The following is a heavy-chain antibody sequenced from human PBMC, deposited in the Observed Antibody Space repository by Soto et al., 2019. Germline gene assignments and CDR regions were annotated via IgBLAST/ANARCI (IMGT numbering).Heavy chain of an antibody. Sequence: QVQLQESGPGLVKPSQTLSLTCTVSGGFISSGGYYWSWIRQHPGKGLEWIGYIYYSGSTYYNPSLKRRVTISVDTSKNQFSLKLSSVTAADTAVYYCARVCGGDCHYGMDVWGQGTTVTVSS. CDR3: ARVCGGDCHYGMDV. CDR1: GGFISSGGYY. J-gene: IGHJ6*02. CDR2: IYYSGST. D-gene: IGHD2-21*02. V-gene: IGHV4-31*03.